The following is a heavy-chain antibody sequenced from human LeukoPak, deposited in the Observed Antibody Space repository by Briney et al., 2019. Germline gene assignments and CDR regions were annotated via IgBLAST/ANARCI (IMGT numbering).Heavy chain of an antibody. J-gene: IGHJ4*02. CDR2: INPSGGAT. CDR3: ARDLPHPGIAVADPTY. CDR1: GYTFTIYY. Sequence: VASVTVSFKASGYTFTIYYMHWVRQAPGQGLEWMGIINPSGGATTYAQKFQGRVTMTRDTSTSTVYMELSSLRFEDTAVYYCARDLPHPGIAVADPTYWGQGTLVTVSS. V-gene: IGHV1-46*01. D-gene: IGHD6-19*01.